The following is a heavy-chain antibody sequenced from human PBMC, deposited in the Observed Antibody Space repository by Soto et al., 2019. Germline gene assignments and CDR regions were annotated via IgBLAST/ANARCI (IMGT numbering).Heavy chain of an antibody. CDR3: ARRTSTSGWRHYFDY. CDR2: IDPDSNT. V-gene: IGHV5-51*01. J-gene: IGHJ4*02. Sequence: EVQLVQSGAEVRKPGESLTISCQGSGFSFTNYWIGWVRQIPGKGLEWMAFIDPDSNTRYSPSFEGQITISADKSITTAYLQWTNLKASDTAIYYCARRTSTSGWRHYFDYWGQGTLVTVSS. CDR1: GFSFTNYW. D-gene: IGHD6-19*01.